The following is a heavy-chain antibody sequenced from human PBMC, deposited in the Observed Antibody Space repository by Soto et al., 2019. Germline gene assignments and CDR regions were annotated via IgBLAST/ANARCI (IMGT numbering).Heavy chain of an antibody. D-gene: IGHD3-3*01. CDR2: IYYSGST. V-gene: IGHV4-59*01. CDR1: GDSISSSY. Sequence: PSETLSLTCTVSGDSISSSYWSWIRQSPGKGLEWIGYIYYSGSTNYNPSLKSRVTISINTSKEQFSLKLTSVTAADTAVFYCARLYPFYEFSTGSQLFAFDVWGPGTVVTVSS. CDR3: ARLYPFYEFSTGSQLFAFDV. J-gene: IGHJ3*01.